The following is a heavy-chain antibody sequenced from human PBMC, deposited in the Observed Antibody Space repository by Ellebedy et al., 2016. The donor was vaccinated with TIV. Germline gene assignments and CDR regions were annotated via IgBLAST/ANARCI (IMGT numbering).Heavy chain of an antibody. CDR2: ISYDGSNK. J-gene: IGHJ6*02. Sequence: GGSLRLSXAASGFTFSSYGMNWVRQAPGKGLEWVAVISYDGSNKYYADSVKGRFTISRDNSKNTLYLQMNSLRAEDTAVYYCAKESSTSGMDVWGQGTTVTVSS. CDR1: GFTFSSYG. CDR3: AKESSTSGMDV. V-gene: IGHV3-30*18. D-gene: IGHD5/OR15-5a*01.